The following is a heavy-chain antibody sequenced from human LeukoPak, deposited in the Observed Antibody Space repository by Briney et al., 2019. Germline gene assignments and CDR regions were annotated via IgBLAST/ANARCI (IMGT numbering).Heavy chain of an antibody. Sequence: SETLSLTCTVSGGSISSYYWSWIRQPAGKGLEWIGRIYTSGSTNYNASLKSRVSMSVDTSKNQFSLKLSSVTAAGTAVFYCARENSGSYREFDYWGQGTLVTVSS. CDR1: GGSISSYY. V-gene: IGHV4-4*07. J-gene: IGHJ4*02. CDR2: IYTSGST. D-gene: IGHD1-26*01. CDR3: ARENSGSYREFDY.